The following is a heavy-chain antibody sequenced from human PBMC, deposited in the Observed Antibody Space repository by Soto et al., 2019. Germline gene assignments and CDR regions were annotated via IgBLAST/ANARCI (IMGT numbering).Heavy chain of an antibody. J-gene: IGHJ4*02. CDR1: GFTFSSYA. CDR2: ISGSGGST. V-gene: IGHV3-23*01. D-gene: IGHD3-16*01. CDR3: AKGPTEWPLGDFDY. Sequence: EVQLLESGGGLVQPGGSLRLSCAASGFTFSSYAMSWVRQAPGKGREWVSAISGSGGSTYYADSVKGRFTISRDNYKNTLYLQMHSLRAEDTAVYYGAKGPTEWPLGDFDYWGQGTLVNISS.